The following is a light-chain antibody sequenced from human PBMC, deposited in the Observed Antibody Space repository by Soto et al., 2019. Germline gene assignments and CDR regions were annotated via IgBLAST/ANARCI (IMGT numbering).Light chain of an antibody. CDR1: QSVSTK. CDR2: GAS. V-gene: IGKV3-15*01. J-gene: IGKJ4*01. CDR3: QQYNSWLT. Sequence: EILMTQSPATLSLSPGERATLSCRASQSVSTKLAWYQQKPGQAPRLLIYGASTRATGIPARFSGSGSGTEFTLTISSLQSEDSAVYYCQQYNSWLTFGGGTKVEIK.